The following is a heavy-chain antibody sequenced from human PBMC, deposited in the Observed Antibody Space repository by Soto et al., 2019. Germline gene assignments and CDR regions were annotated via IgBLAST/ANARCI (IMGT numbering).Heavy chain of an antibody. CDR2: IYYSGST. Sequence: QLQLQESGPGLVKPSETLSLTCTVSGGSISSSSYYWGWIRQPPGKGLEWIGSIYYSGSTYYNPSLKSRVTISVDTSKNQFSLKLSSVTAADTAVYYCAMQRATVRKQTVGFDYWGQGTLVTVSS. J-gene: IGHJ4*02. CDR3: AMQRATVRKQTVGFDY. D-gene: IGHD4-17*01. V-gene: IGHV4-39*01. CDR1: GGSISSSSYY.